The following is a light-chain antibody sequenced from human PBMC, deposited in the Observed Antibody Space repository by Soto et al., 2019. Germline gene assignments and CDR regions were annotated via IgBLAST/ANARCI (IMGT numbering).Light chain of an antibody. CDR3: TAWDNSLSGPL. J-gene: IGLJ2*01. Sequence: QSVLTQPPSASGTPGQRVTIFCSGSSSNIGSNYVYWYQQFPGAAPKLLIYRNNQRPSGVPARFSGSKSGPSASLAISGVRSEEEADDYCTAWDNSLSGPLFGGGTKLTVL. CDR2: RNN. V-gene: IGLV1-47*01. CDR1: SSNIGSNY.